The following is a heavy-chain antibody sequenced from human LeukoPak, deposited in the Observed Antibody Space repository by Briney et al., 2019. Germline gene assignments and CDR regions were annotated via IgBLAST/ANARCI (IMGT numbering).Heavy chain of an antibody. D-gene: IGHD3-3*01. CDR3: ARVGEAYYDFWSGYFDFDY. Sequence: ASVKVSCKASGYTFTGYYMHWVRQAPGQGLEWMGWINPNSGGTNYAQKFQGRFTMTRDTSISTAYMELSRLRSDDTAVYYCARVGEAYYDFWSGYFDFDYWGQGTLVTVSS. J-gene: IGHJ4*02. CDR1: GYTFTGYY. CDR2: INPNSGGT. V-gene: IGHV1-2*02.